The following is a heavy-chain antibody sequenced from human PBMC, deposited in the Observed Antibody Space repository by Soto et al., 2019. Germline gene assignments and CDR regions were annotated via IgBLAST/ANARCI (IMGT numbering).Heavy chain of an antibody. V-gene: IGHV3-23*01. J-gene: IGHJ1*01. CDR1: GFTVSSSYA. Sequence: GGSLRLSCAASGFTVSSSYAMSWVRQAPGKGLEWVSGISGSGDSTYYADSVKGRFTISRDNSKKTVYLQMNSLRAEDTAVYYCAKGVPGIAVAGTGYFQHWGQGTLVTVS. D-gene: IGHD6-19*01. CDR3: AKGVPGIAVAGTGYFQH. CDR2: ISGSGDST.